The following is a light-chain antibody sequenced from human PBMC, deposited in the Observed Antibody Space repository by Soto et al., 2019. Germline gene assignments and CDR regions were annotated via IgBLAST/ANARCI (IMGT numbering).Light chain of an antibody. CDR3: QQYNNWRQTWT. CDR1: QNVSSN. CDR2: GAS. Sequence: EVVFTQSPSTLSLSPLERAALSCRVIQNVSSNLDWYQQKPGQAPRLLIFGASTRATGIPARFSGSGSGTECTLTISSLQSEAFAVYYCQQYNNWRQTWTFGQGTKVDIK. V-gene: IGKV3-15*01. J-gene: IGKJ1*01.